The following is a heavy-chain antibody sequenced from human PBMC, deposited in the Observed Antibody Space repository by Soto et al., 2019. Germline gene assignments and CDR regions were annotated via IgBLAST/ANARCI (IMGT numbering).Heavy chain of an antibody. J-gene: IGHJ6*02. CDR1: GFTFSSYW. CDR3: AGEGEFYYYYYYGMDV. D-gene: IGHD3-10*01. V-gene: IGHV3-74*01. CDR2: INSDGSST. Sequence: GGSLRLSCAASGFTFSSYWMHWVRQAPGKGLVWVSRINSDGSSTSYADSVKGRFTISRDNAKNTLYLQMNSLRAEDTAVYYCAGEGEFYYYYYYGMDVWGQGTTVTVSS.